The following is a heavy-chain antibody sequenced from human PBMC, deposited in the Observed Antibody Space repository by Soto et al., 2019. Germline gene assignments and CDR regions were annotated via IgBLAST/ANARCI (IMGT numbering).Heavy chain of an antibody. Sequence: SETLSLTCAIYGGSFSGYYWIWLRQPPGKGLEWIGEINHSGSTNYNPSLKSRVTISADTSKNQLSLKLSSVTAADTAVYYCAAGGGLPRYYWGQGTLVTVSS. V-gene: IGHV4-34*01. J-gene: IGHJ4*02. CDR3: AAGGGLPRYY. CDR1: GGSFSGYY. CDR2: INHSGST. D-gene: IGHD5-12*01.